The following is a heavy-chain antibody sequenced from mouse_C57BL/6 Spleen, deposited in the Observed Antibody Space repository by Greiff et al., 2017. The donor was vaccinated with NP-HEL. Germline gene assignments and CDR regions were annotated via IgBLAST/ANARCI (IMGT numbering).Heavy chain of an antibody. J-gene: IGHJ3*01. CDR2: INPNNGGT. D-gene: IGHD1-1*01. CDR1: GYTFTDYY. Sequence: VQLQQSGPELVKPGASVKISCKASGYTFTDYYMNWVKQSHGKSLEWIGDINPNNGGTSYNQKFKGKATLTVDKSSSTAYMELRSLTSEDSAVYFCARDGGRLGRSSWFAYWGQGTLVTVSA. V-gene: IGHV1-26*01. CDR3: ARDGGRLGRSSWFAY.